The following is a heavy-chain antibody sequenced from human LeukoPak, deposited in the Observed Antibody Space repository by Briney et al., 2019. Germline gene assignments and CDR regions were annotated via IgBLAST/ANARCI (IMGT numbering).Heavy chain of an antibody. CDR2: IYYSGST. V-gene: IGHV4-59*01. Sequence: PSETLSLTCTVSGGSISSYYWSWIRQPPGKGLEWIGYIYYSGSTNYNPSLKSRVTISVDTSKNQFSLKLSSVTAADTAVYYCAREAPVFGSYDYYYYYYMDVWGKGTTVTVSS. J-gene: IGHJ6*03. CDR3: AREAPVFGSYDYYYYYYMDV. CDR1: GGSISSYY. D-gene: IGHD1-26*01.